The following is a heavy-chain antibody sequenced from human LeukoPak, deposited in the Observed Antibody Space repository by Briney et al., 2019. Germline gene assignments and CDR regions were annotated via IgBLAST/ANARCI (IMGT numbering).Heavy chain of an antibody. CDR2: MFYSEGT. V-gene: IGHV4-61*01. CDR1: VDSVIEGNYY. J-gene: IGHJ4*02. CDR3: ATVAVIRGVTYFDY. D-gene: IGHD3-10*01. Sequence: RSGTLSLSCSESVDSVIEGNYYGSWTRQPPGKGLGCIGYMFYSEGTNYNPPLKTRAPISVDNSRTQFSLHMSSLTATDRPVYYDATVAVIRGVTYFDYWGQGTLVTVSS.